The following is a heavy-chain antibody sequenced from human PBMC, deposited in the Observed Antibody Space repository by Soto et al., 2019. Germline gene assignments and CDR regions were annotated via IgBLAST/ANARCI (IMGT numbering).Heavy chain of an antibody. CDR3: AKARCSGGTCYVPDY. V-gene: IGHV3-7*05. CDR2: LDQGGGEK. Sequence: PGGSLRLSCAASEFSFSDYWMAWVRQAPGKGLEWVANLDQGGGEKHYGDSVKGRFTISRDNAKNTLYLQMNSLRAEDTASYYSAKARCSGGTCYVPDYWGQGTLVTVSS. J-gene: IGHJ4*02. D-gene: IGHD2-15*01. CDR1: EFSFSDYW.